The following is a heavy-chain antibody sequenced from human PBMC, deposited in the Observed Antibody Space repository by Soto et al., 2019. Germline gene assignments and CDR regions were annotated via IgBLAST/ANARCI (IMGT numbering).Heavy chain of an antibody. V-gene: IGHV2-5*02. D-gene: IGHD4-17*01. CDR3: AHNLYGDSRFDY. Sequence: QITLKESGPTLVKPTQTLTLTCTFSGFSLSTSGVGVGWISQPPGKALEWLALIYWDDDKRYSPSLKSRLTITKDTSKNQVVLTMTNMDPVDTATYYCAHNLYGDSRFDYWGQGTLVTVSS. J-gene: IGHJ4*02. CDR2: IYWDDDK. CDR1: GFSLSTSGVG.